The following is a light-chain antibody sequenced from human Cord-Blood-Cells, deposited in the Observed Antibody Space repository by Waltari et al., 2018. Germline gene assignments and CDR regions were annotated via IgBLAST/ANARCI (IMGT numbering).Light chain of an antibody. CDR1: SSAVGGYNY. J-gene: IGLJ3*02. Sequence: QSALTQPASVFGSPGQSSPMSCPGTSSAVGGYNYVSWYQQHPCNARKLMIYDVSKRPSGVSSRFSGSKFGNTASLTISGLQAEDEADYYCSSYTSSSTWVFGGGTKLTVL. CDR3: SSYTSSSTWV. V-gene: IGLV2-14*01. CDR2: DVS.